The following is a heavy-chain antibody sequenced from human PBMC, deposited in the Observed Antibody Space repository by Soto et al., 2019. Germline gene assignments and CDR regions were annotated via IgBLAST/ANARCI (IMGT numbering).Heavy chain of an antibody. CDR2: ISSSSSYI. V-gene: IGHV3-21*01. D-gene: IGHD3-9*01. Sequence: GGSLRLSCTTSGFIFSNAWMSWVRQAPGKGLEWVSSISSSSSYIYYAGSVKGRFTISRDNAKNSLYLQMNSLRAEDTAVYYCAREGYGYYDILTGYYYYYGMDVWGQGTTVTVSS. CDR3: AREGYGYYDILTGYYYYYGMDV. J-gene: IGHJ6*02. CDR1: GFIFSNAW.